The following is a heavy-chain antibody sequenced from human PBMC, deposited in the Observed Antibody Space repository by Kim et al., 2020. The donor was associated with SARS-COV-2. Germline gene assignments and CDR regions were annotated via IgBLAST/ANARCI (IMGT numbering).Heavy chain of an antibody. D-gene: IGHD4-17*01. CDR1: GYSFTSYW. V-gene: IGHV5-51*01. CDR2: IYPGDSDT. CDR3: ARFYYGGNSLYYYYGMDV. J-gene: IGHJ6*02. Sequence: GESLKISCKGSGYSFTSYWIGWVRQMPGKGLEWMGVIYPGDSDTRYSPSFQGQVTISADKSISTAYLQWSSLKASDTVMYYCARFYYGGNSLYYYYGMDVCGQGTTVTVSS.